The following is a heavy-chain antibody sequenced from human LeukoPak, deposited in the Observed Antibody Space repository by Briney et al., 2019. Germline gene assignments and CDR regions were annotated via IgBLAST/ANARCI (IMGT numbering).Heavy chain of an antibody. Sequence: GESLKISCKDSGYSFTSYWIGWVRQMPGKGLEWMGIIYPGDSDTRYSPSFQGQVTISADKSINTAYLQWSSLKASDTAIYYCARHVLYSYGPQWWFDPWGQGTLVTVSS. CDR3: ARHVLYSYGPQWWFDP. J-gene: IGHJ5*02. D-gene: IGHD5-18*01. V-gene: IGHV5-51*01. CDR1: GYSFTSYW. CDR2: IYPGDSDT.